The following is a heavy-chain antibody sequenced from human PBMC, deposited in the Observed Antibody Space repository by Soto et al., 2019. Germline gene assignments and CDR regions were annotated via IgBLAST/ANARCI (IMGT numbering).Heavy chain of an antibody. V-gene: IGHV4-34*01. CDR1: GGSFSGYT. Sequence: QVQLQQRGAGLLKPSETLSLTCAVYGGSFSGYTWIWIRQPPGKGLEWIGEINHSGTTNHNPSLKSRVIISVDTSKKQFSLRLTSVTAADTAVYYCARGSDYTSSFDYWGQGTLVTVSS. D-gene: IGHD3-16*01. CDR2: INHSGTT. J-gene: IGHJ4*02. CDR3: ARGSDYTSSFDY.